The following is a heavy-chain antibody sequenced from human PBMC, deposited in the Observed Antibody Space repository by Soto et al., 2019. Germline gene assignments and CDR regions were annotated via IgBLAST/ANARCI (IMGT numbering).Heavy chain of an antibody. D-gene: IGHD1-26*01. CDR1: GFTFVDYS. J-gene: IGHJ4*02. V-gene: IGHV3-23*01. CDR2: ISSTGGTS. Sequence: GGSLRLSCAASGFTFVDYSMHWVRQAPGKGLEWVSGISSTGGTSSYADSVKGRFTISRDNTKNTLYLQMSSLRAEDTAVYYCAKDRVGGTYPYYFDYWGQGSVVTVSS. CDR3: AKDRVGGTYPYYFDY.